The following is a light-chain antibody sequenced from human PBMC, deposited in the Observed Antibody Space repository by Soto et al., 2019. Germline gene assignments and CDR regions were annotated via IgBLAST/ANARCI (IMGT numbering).Light chain of an antibody. CDR2: GAS. J-gene: IGKJ1*01. CDR1: QSVSSN. CDR3: QQYTDWTRT. V-gene: IGKV3-15*01. Sequence: EIVMTQSPATRSVSPGERATLSCRASQSVSSNLAWYPQKPGQAPRLLIYGASTRATGIPARFSGSGSGTEFTLTISNLQTDDFAIYECQQYTDWTRTFGQGTKVDIK.